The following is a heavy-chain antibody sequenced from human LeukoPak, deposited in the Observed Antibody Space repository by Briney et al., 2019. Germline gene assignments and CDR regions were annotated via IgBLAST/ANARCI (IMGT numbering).Heavy chain of an antibody. Sequence: SETLSLTCAVYGGSFSGYYWSWIRQPPGKGLEWIGEINHSGSTNYNPSLKSRVTISVDTSKNQFSLKLSSVTAADTAVYYCAREDSSSLNNQWGQGTLVTVSS. V-gene: IGHV4-34*01. CDR1: GGSFSGYY. CDR2: INHSGST. D-gene: IGHD6-13*01. J-gene: IGHJ4*02. CDR3: AREDSSSLNNQ.